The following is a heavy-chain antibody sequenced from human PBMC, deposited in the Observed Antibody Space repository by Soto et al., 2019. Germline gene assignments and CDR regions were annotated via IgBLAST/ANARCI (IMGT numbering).Heavy chain of an antibody. Sequence: EVQQLESGGGLVQPGGSLRLSCAASGFTFSTYAMNWVRQAPGNGLEWVSAISGSGGSIHYADSVKGRFTIYRDNSKNTMYLQMNRLRDEETSVYHCMKGYWKGDVWGQGTTVTVSS. CDR2: ISGSGGSI. D-gene: IGHD1-1*01. CDR3: MKGYWKGDV. CDR1: GFTFSTYA. J-gene: IGHJ6*02. V-gene: IGHV3-23*01.